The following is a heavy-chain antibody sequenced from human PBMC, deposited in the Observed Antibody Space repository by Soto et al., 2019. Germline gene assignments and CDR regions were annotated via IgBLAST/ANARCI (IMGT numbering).Heavy chain of an antibody. CDR1: GYTFTGYY. CDR3: AKDNTSVRAGDGVVVVVEYYFDY. V-gene: IGHV1-2*04. D-gene: IGHD2-15*01. CDR2: INPNSGGT. J-gene: IGHJ4*02. Sequence: ASVKVSCKASGYTFTGYYMRWVRQAPGQGLEWMGWINPNSGGTNYAQKFQGWVTMTRDTSISTAYMELSRLRSDDTAVYYCAKDNTSVRAGDGVVVVVEYYFDYWGQGTLVTVSS.